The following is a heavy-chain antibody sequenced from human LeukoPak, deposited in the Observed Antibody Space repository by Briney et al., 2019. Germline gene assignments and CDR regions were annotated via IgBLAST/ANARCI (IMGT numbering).Heavy chain of an antibody. CDR3: ARDHSYYGSGYYYGMDV. V-gene: IGHV4-59*01. CDR2: IYYSGST. CDR1: GGSISSYY. Sequence: TETLSLTCTVSGGSISSYYWSWMRQPPGKGLEWIGYIYYSGSTNYNPSLKSRVTISVDTSKTQFSLKLSSVTAADTAVYYCARDHSYYGSGYYYGMDVWGQGTTVTVSS. J-gene: IGHJ6*02. D-gene: IGHD3-10*01.